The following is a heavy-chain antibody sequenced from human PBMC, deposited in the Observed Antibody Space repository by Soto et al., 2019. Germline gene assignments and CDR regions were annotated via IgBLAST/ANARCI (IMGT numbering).Heavy chain of an antibody. D-gene: IGHD3-9*01. CDR3: ARDLGRHYDILTGYYTAPGY. Sequence: PGGSLRLSCAASGFTFSSYGMHWVRQAPGKGLEWVAVIWYDGSNKYYADSVKGRFTISRDNSKNTLYLQMNSLRAEVTAVYYCARDLGRHYDILTGYYTAPGYWGQGTLVTVSS. V-gene: IGHV3-33*01. CDR1: GFTFSSYG. CDR2: IWYDGSNK. J-gene: IGHJ4*02.